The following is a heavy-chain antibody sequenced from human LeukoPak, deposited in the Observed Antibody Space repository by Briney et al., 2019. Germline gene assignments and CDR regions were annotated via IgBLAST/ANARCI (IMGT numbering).Heavy chain of an antibody. V-gene: IGHV1-18*01. D-gene: IGHD5-18*01. CDR2: MNPNSGNT. J-gene: IGHJ3*02. CDR3: ARDAWRGYSYNI. Sequence: ASVKVSCKASGYTFTSYDINWVRQATGQGLEWMGWMNPNSGNTNYAQKLQGRVTMTTDTSTSTAYMELRSLRSDDTAVYYCARDAWRGYSYNIWGQGTMVTVSS. CDR1: GYTFTSYD.